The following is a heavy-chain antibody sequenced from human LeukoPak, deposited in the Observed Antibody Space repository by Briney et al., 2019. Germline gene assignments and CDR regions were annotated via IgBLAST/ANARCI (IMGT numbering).Heavy chain of an antibody. CDR2: MNPNSGNT. CDR3: ARGRGSSSNYYYYYMDV. D-gene: IGHD6-6*01. CDR1: GYTFTSYD. Sequence: GASVKVSCKASGYTFTSYDINWVRQATGQGLEWMGWMNPNSGNTGYAQKFQGRVTITRNTSISTAYMGLSSLRSEDTAVYYCARGRGSSSNYYYYYMDVWGKGTTVTVSS. J-gene: IGHJ6*03. V-gene: IGHV1-8*03.